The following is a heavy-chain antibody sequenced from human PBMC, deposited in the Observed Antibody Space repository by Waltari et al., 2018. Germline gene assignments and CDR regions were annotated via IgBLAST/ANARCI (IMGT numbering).Heavy chain of an antibody. D-gene: IGHD2-21*01. CDR3: ARDSTMVVGD. V-gene: IGHV4-39*07. J-gene: IGHJ6*02. CDR2: IYYSGST. Sequence: QLQLQESGLGLVKPSETLSLTCTVSGGSISSSSYYWGWIRQPPGKGLAWIGSIYYSGSTYYNPSLKSRVTISVDTSKNQFSLKLSSETAADTAVYYCARDSTMVVGDWGQGTTVTVSS. CDR1: GGSISSSSYY.